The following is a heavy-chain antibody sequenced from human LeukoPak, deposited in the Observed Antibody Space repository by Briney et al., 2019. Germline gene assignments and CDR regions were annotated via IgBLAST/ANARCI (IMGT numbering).Heavy chain of an antibody. Sequence: ASVKVSCKASRYTFTSYYMHWVRQAPGQGLEWMGIINPSGGSTSYAQKFQGRVTMTRDMSTSTVYMELSSLRSEDMAVYYCARDSGPSAFDIWGQGTMVTVSS. J-gene: IGHJ3*02. CDR2: INPSGGST. D-gene: IGHD3-10*01. V-gene: IGHV1-46*01. CDR3: ARDSGPSAFDI. CDR1: RYTFTSYY.